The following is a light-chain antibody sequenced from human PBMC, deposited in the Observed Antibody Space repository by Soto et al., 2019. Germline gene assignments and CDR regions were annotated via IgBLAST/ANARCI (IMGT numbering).Light chain of an antibody. Sequence: DIQMTQSPSTLSSSVGDRVTITCRASQSISSWLVWYQQKPGKAPKLLIYDASSLESGVPSRFSGRGSGTEFTLTISSLQPDDFATYYCQQYNTYSYTFGQGTKLEVK. CDR1: QSISSW. V-gene: IGKV1-5*01. CDR2: DAS. J-gene: IGKJ2*01. CDR3: QQYNTYSYT.